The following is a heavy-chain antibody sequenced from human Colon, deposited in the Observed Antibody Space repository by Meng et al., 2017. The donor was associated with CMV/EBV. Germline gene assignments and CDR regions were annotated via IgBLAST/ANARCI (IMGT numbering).Heavy chain of an antibody. CDR2: ISAYTGDT. J-gene: IGHJ1*01. V-gene: IGHV1-18*01. CDR1: GYTFTNYG. Sequence: VQLVQSGAEVKKPGASVKVSFKASGYTFTNYGISWVRQAPGQGLEWMGWISAYTGDTYYAQKFQGRVTMTTDTSTSTAYMELRSLRSDDTAVYYCVRESQSGSYIYLQHWGQGTLVTVSS. CDR3: VRESQSGSYIYLQH. D-gene: IGHD1-26*01.